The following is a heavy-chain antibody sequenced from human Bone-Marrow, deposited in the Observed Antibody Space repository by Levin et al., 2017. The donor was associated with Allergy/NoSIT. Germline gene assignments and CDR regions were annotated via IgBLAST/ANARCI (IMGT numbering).Heavy chain of an antibody. V-gene: IGHV1-46*01. J-gene: IGHJ4*02. Sequence: ASVKVSCKASGYDFTISFIHWVRQAPGQGLEWMGKINPNGGGTTYAQKFQGRVAMTSDTSTATAYMELSSLTFKDTAVYYCAREGTSRQHDYWGQGTLVTVSS. D-gene: IGHD3-10*01. CDR3: AREGTSRQHDY. CDR1: GYDFTISF. CDR2: INPNGGGT.